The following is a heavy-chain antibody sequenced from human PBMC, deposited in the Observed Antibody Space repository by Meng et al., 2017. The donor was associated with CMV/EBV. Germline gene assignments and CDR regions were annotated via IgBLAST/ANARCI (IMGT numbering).Heavy chain of an antibody. CDR1: GFTFDDYG. Sequence: GGSLRLSCAASGFTFDDYGMSWVRQAPGKGLEWVSGINWNGGSTGYADSVKGRFTISRDNAKNSLYLQMNSLRAEDTAVYYCASDQPSAYDSSGYYHYWGQGTLVTVSS. CDR3: ASDQPSAYDSSGYYHY. V-gene: IGHV3-20*04. D-gene: IGHD3-22*01. CDR2: INWNGGST. J-gene: IGHJ4*02.